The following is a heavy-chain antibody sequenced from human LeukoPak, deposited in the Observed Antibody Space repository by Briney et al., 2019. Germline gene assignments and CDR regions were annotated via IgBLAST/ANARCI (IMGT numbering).Heavy chain of an antibody. V-gene: IGHV1-18*01. D-gene: IGHD1-26*01. CDR1: GGTFSSYA. J-gene: IGHJ4*02. CDR2: ISAYNGNT. Sequence: ASVKVSCKASGGTFSSYAISWVRQAPGQGLEWMGWISAYNGNTNYAQKLQGRVTMTTDTSTSTAYMELRSLRSDDTAVYYCARGTHAVGATPGGNYWGQGTLVTVSS. CDR3: ARGTHAVGATPGGNY.